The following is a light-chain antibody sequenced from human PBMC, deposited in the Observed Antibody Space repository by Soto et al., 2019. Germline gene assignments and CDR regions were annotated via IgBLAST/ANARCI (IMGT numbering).Light chain of an antibody. CDR1: SSDVGSYKS. CDR3: CSYAGSYSWV. Sequence: QSALTQPRSVSTSPGQSVTISCTGTSSDVGSYKSVSWYQQYPGKAPKLRIYDVNKRPSGVPDRFSGSKSGNTASLTISGLQAEDESDYYCCSYAGSYSWVFGGGTKLTVL. V-gene: IGLV2-11*01. J-gene: IGLJ3*02. CDR2: DVN.